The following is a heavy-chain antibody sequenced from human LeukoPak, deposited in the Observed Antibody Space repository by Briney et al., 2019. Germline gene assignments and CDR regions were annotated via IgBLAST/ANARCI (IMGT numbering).Heavy chain of an antibody. CDR2: ISSSSSTI. CDR3: ARRGPKAKHRENYSGSPLAFDI. J-gene: IGHJ3*02. Sequence: PGGSLRLSCAASGFTFSSYSMNWVRQAPGKGLEWVSYISSSSSTIYYADSVKGRFTISRDNAKNSLYLQMNSLRAEDTAVYYCARRGPKAKHRENYSGSPLAFDIWGQGTMVTVSS. CDR1: GFTFSSYS. V-gene: IGHV3-48*04. D-gene: IGHD1-26*01.